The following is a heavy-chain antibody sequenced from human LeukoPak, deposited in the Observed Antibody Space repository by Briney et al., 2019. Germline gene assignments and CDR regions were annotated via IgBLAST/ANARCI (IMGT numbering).Heavy chain of an antibody. J-gene: IGHJ5*02. D-gene: IGHD2-2*02. CDR1: GFTFSSYA. CDR2: ISYDGSNK. V-gene: IGHV3-30-3*01. Sequence: GGSLRLSCAASGFTFSSYAMHGVRQAPGKGLGWVAVISYDGSNKYYADSVKGRFTISRDNSKNTLYLQMNSLRAEDTAVYYCARGVVPAAILWWFDPWGQGTLVTVSS. CDR3: ARGVVPAAILWWFDP.